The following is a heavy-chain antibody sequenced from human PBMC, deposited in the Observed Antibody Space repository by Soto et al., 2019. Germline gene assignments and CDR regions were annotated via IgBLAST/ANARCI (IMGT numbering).Heavy chain of an antibody. D-gene: IGHD5-18*01. CDR1: GFTFSSYG. V-gene: IGHV3-30*03. CDR3: ARARSHGPYYFDY. CDR2: ISYDGSNK. Sequence: QVQLVESGGGVVQPGRSLRLSCAASGFTFSSYGMHWVRQAPGKGLEWVAVISYDGSNKYYADSVKGRFTISRDNSKNTLYLQMNSLRAEDTAVYYCARARSHGPYYFDYWGQGTLVTVSS. J-gene: IGHJ4*02.